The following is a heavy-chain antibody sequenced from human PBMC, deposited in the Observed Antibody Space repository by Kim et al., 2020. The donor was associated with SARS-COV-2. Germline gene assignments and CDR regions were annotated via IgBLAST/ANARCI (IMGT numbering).Heavy chain of an antibody. CDR3: ARDRKWELPPTFDY. J-gene: IGHJ4*02. Sequence: GGSLRLSCAASGFTFSSYSMNWVRQAPGKGLEWVSYISSSSSTIYYADSVKGRFTISRDNAKNSLYLQMNSLRDEDTAVYYCARDRKWELPPTFDYWGQGTLVTVSS. V-gene: IGHV3-48*02. CDR1: GFTFSSYS. D-gene: IGHD1-26*01. CDR2: ISSSSSTI.